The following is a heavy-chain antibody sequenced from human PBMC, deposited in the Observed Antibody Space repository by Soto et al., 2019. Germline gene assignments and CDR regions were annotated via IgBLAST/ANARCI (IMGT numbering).Heavy chain of an antibody. D-gene: IGHD6-19*01. V-gene: IGHV3-30*18. Sequence: QVQLVESGGGVVQPGRSLRLSCAASGFTFSSYGMHWVRQAPGKGLEWVAVISYDGSNKYYADSVKGRFTISRDNSKNTLYRQMNSLRAEDTDVYYCAKDVAGYSSGWRANYGMDVWGQGTTVTVSS. CDR2: ISYDGSNK. J-gene: IGHJ6*02. CDR3: AKDVAGYSSGWRANYGMDV. CDR1: GFTFSSYG.